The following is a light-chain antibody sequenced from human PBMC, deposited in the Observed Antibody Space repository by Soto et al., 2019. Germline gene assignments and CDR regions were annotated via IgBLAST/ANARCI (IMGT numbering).Light chain of an antibody. Sequence: EIVLTQSPGTLSLSPGERATLSCRAIQSVSNNYLAWYQQKPGQAPRLLIYDASNRATCIPARFSGSGSGTDFTLTISRLEPEDFAVYYCQQYGSSPRTFGQGTKVDIK. V-gene: IGKV3-20*01. J-gene: IGKJ1*01. CDR1: QSVSNNY. CDR2: DAS. CDR3: QQYGSSPRT.